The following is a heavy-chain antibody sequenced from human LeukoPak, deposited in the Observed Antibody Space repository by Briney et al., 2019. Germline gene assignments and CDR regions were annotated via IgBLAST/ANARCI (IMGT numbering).Heavy chain of an antibody. J-gene: IGHJ5*02. D-gene: IGHD6-19*01. CDR2: MNPNSGNT. CDR3: ARGVPKWLARGVHWFDP. V-gene: IGHV1-8*01. CDR1: GYTFTSYD. Sequence: GASVKVSCKASGYTFTSYDINWVRQATGRGLEWMGWMNPNSGNTGYAQKFQGRVTMTRNTSISTAYMELSSLRSEDTAVYYCARGVPKWLARGVHWFDPWGQGTLVTVSS.